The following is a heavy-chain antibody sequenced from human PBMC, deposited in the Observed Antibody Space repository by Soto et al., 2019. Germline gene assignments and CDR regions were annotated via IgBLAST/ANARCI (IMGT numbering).Heavy chain of an antibody. J-gene: IGHJ5*02. D-gene: IGHD6-13*01. CDR1: GYTFTSYG. CDR2: ISAYNGNT. Sequence: ASVKVSCKASGYTFTSYGISWVRQAPGQGLEWMGWISAYNGNTNYAQKLQGRVTMTTGTSTSTAYMELRSLRSDDTAVYYCARTRPPFSWQQLFTKWFDPWGQGTLVTVSS. V-gene: IGHV1-18*01. CDR3: ARTRPPFSWQQLFTKWFDP.